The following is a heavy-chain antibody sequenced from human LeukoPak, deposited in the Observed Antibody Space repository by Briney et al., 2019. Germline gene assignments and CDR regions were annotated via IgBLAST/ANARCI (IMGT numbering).Heavy chain of an antibody. J-gene: IGHJ4*02. V-gene: IGHV3-33*01. CDR2: IWYDGSNK. CDR1: GFTFSSYG. D-gene: IGHD6-13*01. Sequence: QPGGSLRLSCAASGFTFSSYGMHWVRQAPGKGLEWVAVIWYDGSNKYYADSVKGRFTISRDNSKNTLYLQMNSLGAEDTAVYYCARDPGYSSSWYFDYWGQGTLVTVSS. CDR3: ARDPGYSSSWYFDY.